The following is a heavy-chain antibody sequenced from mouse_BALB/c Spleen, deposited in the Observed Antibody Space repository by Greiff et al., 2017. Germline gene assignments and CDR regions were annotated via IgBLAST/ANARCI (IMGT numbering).Heavy chain of an antibody. Sequence: EVKLMESGGGLVKPGGSLKLSCAASGFTFSSYAMSWVRQTPEKRLEWVATISSGGSYTYYPDSVKGRFTISRDNAKNTLYLQMSSLRSEDTAMYYCARGNTAPDYWGQGTTLTVSS. CDR2: ISSGGSYT. CDR3: ARGNTAPDY. CDR1: GFTFSSYA. J-gene: IGHJ2*01. V-gene: IGHV5-9-3*01. D-gene: IGHD1-2*01.